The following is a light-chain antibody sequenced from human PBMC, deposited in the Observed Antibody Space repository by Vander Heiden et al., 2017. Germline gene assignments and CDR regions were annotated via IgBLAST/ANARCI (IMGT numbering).Light chain of an antibody. V-gene: IGLV1-44*01. Sequence: QSVLSQPPPASGAPGPGVTISCSGSSSNIGSNTVNWYQQLPGTAPKLLIYSNNQRPSGVPDRFSGSKSGTSASLAISGLQSEDEADYYCAAWDDSLNGFYVFGTGTKVTVL. J-gene: IGLJ1*01. CDR3: AAWDDSLNGFYV. CDR1: SSNIGSNT. CDR2: SNN.